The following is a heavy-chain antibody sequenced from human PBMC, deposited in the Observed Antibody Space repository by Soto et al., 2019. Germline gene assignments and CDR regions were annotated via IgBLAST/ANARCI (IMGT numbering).Heavy chain of an antibody. CDR3: ARGDATKIVVTTYYAMDV. D-gene: IGHD3-22*01. V-gene: IGHV1-69*12. J-gene: IGHJ6*02. Sequence: QVQLVQSGAEVKKPGSSVKVSCKASVGSLSNYGISWVRQAHGQGLEWMGAIIPVFGTPNYAQKFQDRVTITADESTTTVYMEVRSLTAEDTAVYYCARGDATKIVVTTYYAMDVWGQGTTVTVPS. CDR1: VGSLSNYG. CDR2: IIPVFGTP.